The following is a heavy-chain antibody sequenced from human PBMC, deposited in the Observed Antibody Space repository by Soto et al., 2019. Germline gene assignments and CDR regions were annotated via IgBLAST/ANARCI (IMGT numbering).Heavy chain of an antibody. J-gene: IGHJ4*02. D-gene: IGHD3-10*01. CDR2: ISYDGSNK. V-gene: IGHV3-30-3*01. Sequence: GGSLRLSCAASGFTFSSYAMHWVRQAPGKGLEWVAVISYDGSNKYYVDSVKGRFTISRDNSKNTLYLQMNSLRAEDTAVYYCARDRFGELYFDYWGQGTLVTVSS. CDR1: GFTFSSYA. CDR3: ARDRFGELYFDY.